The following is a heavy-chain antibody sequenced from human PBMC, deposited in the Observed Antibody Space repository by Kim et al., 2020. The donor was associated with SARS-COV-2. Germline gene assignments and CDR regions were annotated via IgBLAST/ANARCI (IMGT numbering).Heavy chain of an antibody. CDR2: IYYSGST. CDR3: ARGLYYYDSSGYFDY. J-gene: IGHJ4*02. V-gene: IGHV4-59*13. CDR1: GGSISSYY. Sequence: SETLSLTCTVSGGSISSYYWSWIRQPPGKGLEWIGYIYYSGSTNYNPSLKSRVTISVDTSKNQFSLKLSSVTAADTAVYYCARGLYYYDSSGYFDYWGQGTLVTVSS. D-gene: IGHD3-22*01.